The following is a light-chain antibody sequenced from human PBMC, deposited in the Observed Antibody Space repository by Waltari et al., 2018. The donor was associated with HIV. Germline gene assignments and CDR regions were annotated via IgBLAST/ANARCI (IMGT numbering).Light chain of an antibody. CDR2: RSD. J-gene: IGLJ2*01. CDR3: ASWDDRLSGVI. V-gene: IGLV1-47*01. Sequence: QSVLTQPPSSAGAPGQNVTSPCSGGTSNIKTTDVNWYQQVPGAAPQLLIYRSDHRPSWVPDRFSGTKSGTSASLAISGLRSDDEADYYCASWDDRLSGVIFGGVTKLSVL. CDR1: TSNIKTTD.